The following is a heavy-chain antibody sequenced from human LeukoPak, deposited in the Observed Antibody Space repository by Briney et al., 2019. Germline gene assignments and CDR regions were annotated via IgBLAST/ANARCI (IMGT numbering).Heavy chain of an antibody. CDR1: GGTFSSYA. J-gene: IGHJ4*02. CDR3: AAGGVVAATYYFDY. D-gene: IGHD2-15*01. CDR2: IIPIFGTA. Sequence: SVKVSCKASGGTFSSYAISWVRQAPGQGLEWMGGIIPIFGTANYAQKFQGRATITADESTSTAYMELSSLRSEDTAVYYCAAGGVVAATYYFDYWGQGTLVTVSS. V-gene: IGHV1-69*13.